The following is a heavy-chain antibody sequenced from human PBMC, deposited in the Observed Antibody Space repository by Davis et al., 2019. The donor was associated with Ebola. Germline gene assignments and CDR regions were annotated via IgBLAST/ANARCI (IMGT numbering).Heavy chain of an antibody. J-gene: IGHJ6*02. V-gene: IGHV3-21*01. Sequence: GESLKISCAASGFTFSSYSMNWVRQAPGKGLEWVSSISSSSYIYYADSVKGRFTISRDNAKNSLYLQMNSLRAEDTAVYYCARRLEVVVLAATYYYYYGMDVWGQGTTVTVSS. CDR3: ARRLEVVVLAATYYYYYGMDV. CDR2: ISSSSYI. CDR1: GFTFSSYS. D-gene: IGHD2-15*01.